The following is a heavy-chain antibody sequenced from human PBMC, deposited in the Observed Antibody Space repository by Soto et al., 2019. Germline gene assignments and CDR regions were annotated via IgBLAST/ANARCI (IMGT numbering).Heavy chain of an antibody. D-gene: IGHD4-17*01. Sequence: SETLSLTCTVSGGSISSGGYYWSWIRQHPGKGLEWIGYIYYSGSTYYNPSLKSRVTISVDTSKNQFSLKLSSVTAADTAVYYCARDPVGGNYGWYFDLWGRGTLVTVSS. CDR1: GGSISSGGYY. CDR2: IYYSGST. CDR3: ARDPVGGNYGWYFDL. V-gene: IGHV4-31*03. J-gene: IGHJ2*01.